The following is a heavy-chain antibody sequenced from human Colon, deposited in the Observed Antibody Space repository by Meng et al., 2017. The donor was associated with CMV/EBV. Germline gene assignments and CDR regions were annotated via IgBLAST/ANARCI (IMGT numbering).Heavy chain of an antibody. J-gene: IGHJ4*02. V-gene: IGHV3-74*01. Sequence: CEPSGFTFSRSWMHWVRQGPGKGLVWVARTNTDASDTKYADSVKGRFTISRDNAKNTLYLEVNSLRAEDTAVYYCARWSGDWHAIDFWGQGTLVTVSS. CDR2: TNTDASDT. CDR1: GFTFSRSW. CDR3: ARWSGDWHAIDF. D-gene: IGHD2-21*02.